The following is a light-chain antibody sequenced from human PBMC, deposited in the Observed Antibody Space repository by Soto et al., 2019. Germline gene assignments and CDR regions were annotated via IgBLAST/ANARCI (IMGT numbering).Light chain of an antibody. CDR1: SSDVGSYNL. CDR2: EGS. J-gene: IGLJ2*01. V-gene: IGLV2-23*01. CDR3: CSYAGRTTLV. Sequence: QSALTQPASVSGSPGKSITISCTGTSSDVGSYNLVSWYQQHPGNAPKLMIYEGSKRPSGVSNRFSGSNSGNTASLTISGLQAENEADYYCCSYAGRTTLVFGGGTRLTVL.